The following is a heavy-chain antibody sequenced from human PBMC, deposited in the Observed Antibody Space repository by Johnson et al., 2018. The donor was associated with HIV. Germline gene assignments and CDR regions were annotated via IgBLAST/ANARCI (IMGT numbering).Heavy chain of an antibody. CDR1: GFTFSDSY. CDR3: AKIRTSGTGDAFDI. D-gene: IGHD1-14*01. Sequence: QVQLVESGGGWVQPGGSLSLSCAASGFTFSDSYMNWIRQAPGKGLEWVSYISGSDGAIWYADSVKGRFTVSRDNAKNSLYLQMNSLRAEDTAVYYCAKIRTSGTGDAFDIWGQGTMVTVSS. V-gene: IGHV3-11*04. CDR2: ISGSDGAI. J-gene: IGHJ3*02.